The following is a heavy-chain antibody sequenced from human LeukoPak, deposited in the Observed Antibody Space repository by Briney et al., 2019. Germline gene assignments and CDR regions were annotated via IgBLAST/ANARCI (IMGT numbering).Heavy chain of an antibody. CDR1: GGTFSSYA. D-gene: IGHD5-12*01. CDR2: IIPILGIA. CDR3: ARGDFDRHGGYSGYDYFGDYGMDV. V-gene: IGHV1-69*04. J-gene: IGHJ6*02. Sequence: GASVKVSCKASGGTFSSYAISWVRQAPGQGLEWMGRIIPILGIANYAQKFQGRVTITADKSTGTAYMELSSLRSEDTAVYYCARGDFDRHGGYSGYDYFGDYGMDVWGQGTTVTVSS.